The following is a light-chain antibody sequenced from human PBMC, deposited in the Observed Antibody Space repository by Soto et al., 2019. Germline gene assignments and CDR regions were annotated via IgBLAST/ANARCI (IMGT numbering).Light chain of an antibody. J-gene: IGKJ1*01. CDR1: QTISNY. CDR2: RSS. V-gene: IGKV1-5*03. Sequence: DIQMTQSTSTLSASVGDRVTITCWASQTISNYLTWYQQRPGKAPKLLIYRSSILQNGVPSRFSGSGSGTEFTLPISSLQPDDFATYYCQQYYIYATFGQGTRVEI. CDR3: QQYYIYAT.